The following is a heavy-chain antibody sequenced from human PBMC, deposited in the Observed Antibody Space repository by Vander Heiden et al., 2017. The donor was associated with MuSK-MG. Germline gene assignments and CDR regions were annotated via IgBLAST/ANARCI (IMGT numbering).Heavy chain of an antibody. J-gene: IGHJ4*02. D-gene: IGHD3-10*01. Sequence: QVQLVESGGGVVQPGRSLRLSCAASGITFSSYGMHWVRQAPGKGLEWVAVIWYDGSNKYYADSVKGRFTISRDNSKNTLYLQMNSLRAEDTAVYYCARDRTVYGSGSYGAYWGQGTLVTVSS. V-gene: IGHV3-33*01. CDR3: ARDRTVYGSGSYGAY. CDR2: IWYDGSNK. CDR1: GITFSSYG.